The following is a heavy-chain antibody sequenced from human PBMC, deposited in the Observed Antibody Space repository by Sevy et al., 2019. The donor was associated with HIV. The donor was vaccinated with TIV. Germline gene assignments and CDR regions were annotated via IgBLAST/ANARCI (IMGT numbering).Heavy chain of an antibody. CDR3: ARDETDDYYDSSGYYDPPHY. CDR1: GFTFSSYS. D-gene: IGHD3-22*01. J-gene: IGHJ4*02. Sequence: GGSLRLSCAASGFTFSSYSMNWVRQAPGKGLEWVSSISSSSSYIYYADSVKGRFTISRDNAKNSLYLQMNSLRAEDTAVYYCARDETDDYYDSSGYYDPPHYWGQGTLVTVSS. CDR2: ISSSSSYI. V-gene: IGHV3-21*01.